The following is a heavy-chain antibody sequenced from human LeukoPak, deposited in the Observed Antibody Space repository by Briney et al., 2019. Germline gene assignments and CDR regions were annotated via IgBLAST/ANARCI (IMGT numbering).Heavy chain of an antibody. J-gene: IGHJ4*02. CDR2: ISSTKSYI. CDR3: AKDCGDYYDSSGYYPDY. CDR1: GFAFSDYT. Sequence: GGSLRLSCAASGFAFSDYTVNWVRQAPGKGLEWISCISSTKSYIYYADSVKGRFTISRDNAKNSLYLQMDSLRAEDTAVYYCAKDCGDYYDSSGYYPDYWGQGTLVTVSS. D-gene: IGHD3-22*01. V-gene: IGHV3-21*01.